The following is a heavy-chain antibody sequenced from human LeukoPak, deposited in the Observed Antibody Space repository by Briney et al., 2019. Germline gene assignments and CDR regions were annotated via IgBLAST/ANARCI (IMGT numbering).Heavy chain of an antibody. CDR3: ARDGGTVPYDY. V-gene: IGHV1-46*01. J-gene: IGHJ4*02. CDR1: GYTFTSYY. Sequence: ASVKVSCKASGYTFTSYYMHWVRQAPGQGLEWMGIINPSGGSTSYAQKFQGRVTMTRDRSTSTVYMELSSLRSEDTAVYYCARDGGTVPYDYWGQGTLVTVSS. CDR2: INPSGGST. D-gene: IGHD3-16*01.